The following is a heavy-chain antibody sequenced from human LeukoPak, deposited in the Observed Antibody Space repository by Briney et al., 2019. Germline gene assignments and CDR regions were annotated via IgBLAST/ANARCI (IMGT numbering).Heavy chain of an antibody. V-gene: IGHV3-30*03. J-gene: IGHJ6*02. D-gene: IGHD2-21*02. Sequence: GGSLRLSCAAPGFTFSTYGMHWVRQAPGKGLEWVAIISRDGSDKYYADSVKGRFTISRDKSKNTLYLQMNSLRAEDTAVYYCATATGGDAGGDYYYYYGMDVWGQGTTVTVSS. CDR1: GFTFSTYG. CDR3: ATATGGDAGGDYYYYYGMDV. CDR2: ISRDGSDK.